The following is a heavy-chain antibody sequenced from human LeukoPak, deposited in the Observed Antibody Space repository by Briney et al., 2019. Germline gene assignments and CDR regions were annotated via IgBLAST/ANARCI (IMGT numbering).Heavy chain of an antibody. CDR2: IKQDGSEK. CDR3: ARFGYVAAVDV. V-gene: IGHV3-7*01. Sequence: GGSLRLSCAASGFTFSSYEMNWVRQAPGKGLEWVANIKQDGSEKYYVDSVKGRFTISRDNAKNLVYLQMNSLRAEDTAVYHCARFGYVAAVDVWGQGTPVTVSS. D-gene: IGHD2-15*01. J-gene: IGHJ4*02. CDR1: GFTFSSYE.